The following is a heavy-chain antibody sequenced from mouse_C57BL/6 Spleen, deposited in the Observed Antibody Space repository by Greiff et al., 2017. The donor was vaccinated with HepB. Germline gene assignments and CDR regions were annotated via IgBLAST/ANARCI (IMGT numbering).Heavy chain of an antibody. CDR2: INPNNGGT. CDR1: GYTFTDYN. D-gene: IGHD1-1*01. J-gene: IGHJ2*01. Sequence: VQLQQSGPELVKPGASVKIPCKASGYTFTDYNMDWVKQSHGKSLEWIGDINPNNGGTIYNQKFKGKATLTVDKSSSTAYMELRSLTSEDTAVYYCARRITTVPYYFDYWGQGTTLTVSS. CDR3: ARRITTVPYYFDY. V-gene: IGHV1-18*01.